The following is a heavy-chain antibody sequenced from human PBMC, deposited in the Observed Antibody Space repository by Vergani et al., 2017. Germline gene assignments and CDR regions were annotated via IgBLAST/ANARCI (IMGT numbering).Heavy chain of an antibody. CDR2: IYTADSDT. V-gene: IGHV5-51*01. CDR1: EYSFGNYW. CDR3: ARHTTYTDS. J-gene: IGHJ4*02. D-gene: IGHD1-1*01. Sequence: EVELVQSGPEMRKPGESLKISCKGSEYSFGNYWICWVRQMPGKGLEWMGIIYTADSDTRYSPSFQGQVTISADKSISTAFLQWDSLKASDTALYYCARHTTYTDSWGQGTLVTVSS.